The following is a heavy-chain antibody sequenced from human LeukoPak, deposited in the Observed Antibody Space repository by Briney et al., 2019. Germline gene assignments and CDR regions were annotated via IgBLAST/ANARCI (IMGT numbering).Heavy chain of an antibody. D-gene: IGHD6-19*01. CDR1: GSTFSDYG. Sequence: GRSLRLSCAASGSTFSDYGMHWVRQAPGKGLEWVAVISYDGSNKHYVDSVKGRFTVSRDNSQKTLYLQMNGLRAEDTAVYYCARDGAQRSGWKYYFDYWGQGTLVTVSS. J-gene: IGHJ4*02. CDR3: ARDGAQRSGWKYYFDY. CDR2: ISYDGSNK. V-gene: IGHV3-30*03.